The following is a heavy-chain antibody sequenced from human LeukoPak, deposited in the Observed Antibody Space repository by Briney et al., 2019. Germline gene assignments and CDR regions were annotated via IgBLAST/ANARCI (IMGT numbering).Heavy chain of an antibody. V-gene: IGHV3-9*01. CDR1: GFTFDDYA. CDR3: AKAYYYDSSGYYFDY. D-gene: IGHD3-22*01. Sequence: GGSLRLSCAASGFTFDDYAMHWVRQAPGKGLEWVSGISWNSGSIGYADSVKGRFTISRDNAKNSLYLQMNSLRAEDTALYYCAKAYYYDSSGYYFDYWGQGTLVTVSS. J-gene: IGHJ4*02. CDR2: ISWNSGSI.